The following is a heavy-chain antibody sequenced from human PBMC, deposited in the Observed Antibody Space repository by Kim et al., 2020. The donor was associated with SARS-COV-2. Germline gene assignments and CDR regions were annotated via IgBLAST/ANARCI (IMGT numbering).Heavy chain of an antibody. CDR2: IKQDGSQQ. D-gene: IGHD4-17*01. CDR3: APDPLTTVASNRYSDVAV. J-gene: IGHJ6*02. V-gene: IGHV3-7*01. Sequence: GGSLRLSCAASGFPFSGYWMSWVRQPPGKGLEWVANIKQDGSQQSYVDSVKGRFTISRDNAKNSLYLQMNSLRGEDTAIYYCAPDPLTTVASNRYSDVAVWGQGNTVTVSS. CDR1: GFPFSGYW.